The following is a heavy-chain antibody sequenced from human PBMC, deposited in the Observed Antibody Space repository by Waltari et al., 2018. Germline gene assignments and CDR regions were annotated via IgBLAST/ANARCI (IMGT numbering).Heavy chain of an antibody. CDR3: AKDAPDCYDSSGYCLYGMDV. J-gene: IGHJ6*02. D-gene: IGHD3-22*01. CDR2: VSDSDDST. V-gene: IGHV3-23*01. Sequence: EVQLLESGGGLVQHGGSLRLSCADSGFTFSSYAMSWVRLAPGMGLDGESAVSDSDDSTHCADSVKGLFTISRDNARKTLYLQVNSLRAEDRAVYYGAKDAPDCYDSSGYCLYGMDVWGQGTTVTVSS. CDR1: GFTFSSYA.